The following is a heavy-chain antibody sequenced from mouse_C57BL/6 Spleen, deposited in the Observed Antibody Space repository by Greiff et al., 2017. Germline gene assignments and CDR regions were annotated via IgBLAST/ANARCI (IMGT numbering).Heavy chain of an antibody. CDR1: GFTFSDYG. J-gene: IGHJ4*01. CDR3: ARHGGRGAMDY. V-gene: IGHV5-17*01. Sequence: EVQLVDSGGGLVKPGGSLKLSCAASGFTFSDYGMHWVRQAPEKGLEWVAYISSGSSTIYYADTVKGRFTISRDNAKNTLFLQMTSLRSEDTAMYYCARHGGRGAMDYWGQGTSVTVSS. D-gene: IGHD1-1*02. CDR2: ISSGSSTI.